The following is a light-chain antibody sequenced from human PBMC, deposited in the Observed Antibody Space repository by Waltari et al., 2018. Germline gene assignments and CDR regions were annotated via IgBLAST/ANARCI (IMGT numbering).Light chain of an antibody. Sequence: QLVLTQSPAASASLGASVKLTCTLSRGHTPYAIAWHQQQPEKGPRYLMKLNSDGSHTKGDGIPDRFSGSSSGAERYLSISSLQSEDEADYYCQTWGTGSWVFGGGTKLTVL. V-gene: IGLV4-69*01. CDR3: QTWGTGSWV. CDR2: LNSDGSH. J-gene: IGLJ3*02. CDR1: RGHTPYA.